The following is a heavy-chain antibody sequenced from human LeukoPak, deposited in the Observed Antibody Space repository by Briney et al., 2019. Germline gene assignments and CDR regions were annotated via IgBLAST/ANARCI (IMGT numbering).Heavy chain of an antibody. CDR3: ARSTRGGYGNFDY. D-gene: IGHD5-12*01. V-gene: IGHV1-8*02. CDR1: GYTFTGYY. CDR2: TNPNSGYT. J-gene: IGHJ4*02. Sequence: AASVKVSCTASGYTFTGYYMHWVRQAPGQGLEWMGWTNPNSGYTGYAQRFQDRVTMTRNTPISTAYMELSSLTSEDTAVYYCARSTRGGYGNFDYWGQGTLVTVSS.